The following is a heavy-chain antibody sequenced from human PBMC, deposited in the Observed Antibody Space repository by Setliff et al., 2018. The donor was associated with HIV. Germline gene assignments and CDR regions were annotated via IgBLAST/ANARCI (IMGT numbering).Heavy chain of an antibody. D-gene: IGHD3-10*01. CDR2: IYSSGST. V-gene: IGHV4-61*08. Sequence: PSETLSLTCTVSGGSISSGGYYWSWIRQPPGKGLEWLGHIYSSGSTNYNPSLKSRVTMSVDTSKNQFSLKLSSVIAADTAMYYCARRIDNSGTFPDKNWFDPWGQGSPVTVSS. CDR3: ARRIDNSGTFPDKNWFDP. J-gene: IGHJ5*02. CDR1: GGSISSGGYY.